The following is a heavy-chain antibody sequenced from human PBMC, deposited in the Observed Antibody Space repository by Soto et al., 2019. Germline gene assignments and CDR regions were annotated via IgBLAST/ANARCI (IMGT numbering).Heavy chain of an antibody. CDR2: IDPSDSYT. J-gene: IGHJ5*02. V-gene: IGHV5-10-1*01. CDR1: GYSFTSYW. CDR3: ARVGRDGYNSKNS. D-gene: IGHD5-12*01. Sequence: GESLKISCKGSGYSFTSYWISWGRQMPGKGLEWMGRIDPSDSYTNYSPSFQGHVTISADKSISTAYLQWSSLKASDTAMYYCARVGRDGYNSKNSWGQGTLVTVSS.